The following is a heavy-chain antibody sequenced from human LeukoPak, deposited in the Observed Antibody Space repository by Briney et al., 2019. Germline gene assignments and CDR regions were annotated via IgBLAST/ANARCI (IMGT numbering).Heavy chain of an antibody. CDR2: IYYSGST. CDR1: GGSISSGGYY. J-gene: IGHJ6*02. Sequence: SQTLSLTSTVSGGSISSGGYYWSWIRQHPGKGLEWIGYIYYSGSTYYNPSLKSRVTISVDTSKNQFSLKLSSVTAADTAVYYCARDSPSYGMDVWGQGTTVTVSS. V-gene: IGHV4-31*03. CDR3: ARDSPSYGMDV.